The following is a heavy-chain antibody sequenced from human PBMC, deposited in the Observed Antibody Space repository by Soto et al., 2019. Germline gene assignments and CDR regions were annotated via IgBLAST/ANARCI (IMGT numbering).Heavy chain of an antibody. CDR2: IYYSGST. J-gene: IGHJ6*02. Sequence: SETLSLTCTVSGGSISSGGYYWSWIRQHPGKGLEWIGYIYYSGSTYYNPSLKSRVTISVDTSKNQFSLKLSSVTAADTAVYYCAGGGYYGSGRYYYHYGMDVWGQGTTVTVSS. CDR1: GGSISSGGYY. D-gene: IGHD3-10*01. V-gene: IGHV4-31*03. CDR3: AGGGYYGSGRYYYHYGMDV.